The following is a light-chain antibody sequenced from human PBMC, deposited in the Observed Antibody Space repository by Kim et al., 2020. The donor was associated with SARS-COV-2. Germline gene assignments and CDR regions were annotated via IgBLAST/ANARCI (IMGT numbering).Light chain of an antibody. V-gene: IGLV6-57*03. CDR3: QSYDDITVV. CDR2: DNT. CDR1: SGSVASYY. J-gene: IGLJ2*01. Sequence: GKPVTISCARSSGSVASYYVQWYHQRPGSAPITLIYDNTQRPSGVPDRFSGSIDSSSNSASLTISGLKPEDEGDYYCQSYDDITVVFGGGTQLTVL.